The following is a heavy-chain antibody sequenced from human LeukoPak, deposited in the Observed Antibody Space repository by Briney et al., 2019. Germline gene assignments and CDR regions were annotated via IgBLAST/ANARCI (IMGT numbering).Heavy chain of an antibody. D-gene: IGHD3-22*01. CDR3: ARHTEANRIAVVRNGMDV. J-gene: IGHJ6*02. CDR2: IYPGDSDT. Sequence: GESLKISCKGSGYSFTSYWIGWVRQMPGKGLEWMGIIYPGDSDTRYSPSFQGQVTISADKSISTAYLQWSSLKASDTAMYYCARHTEANRIAVVRNGMDVWGQGATVTVSS. CDR1: GYSFTSYW. V-gene: IGHV5-51*01.